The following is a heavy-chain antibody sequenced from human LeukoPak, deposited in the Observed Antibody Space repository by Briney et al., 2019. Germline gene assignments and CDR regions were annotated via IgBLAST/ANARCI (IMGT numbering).Heavy chain of an antibody. CDR2: INHSGST. Sequence: SETLSLTCAVYGGSFSGYYWSWIRQPPGKGLEWIGEINHSGSTNYNPSLKSRVTISVDTSKNQFTLKLSSVTAADTAVYYCASWGGRGYSGSYDDAFDIWGQGTMVTVSS. D-gene: IGHD1-26*01. CDR1: GGSFSGYY. J-gene: IGHJ3*02. CDR3: ASWGGRGYSGSYDDAFDI. V-gene: IGHV4-34*01.